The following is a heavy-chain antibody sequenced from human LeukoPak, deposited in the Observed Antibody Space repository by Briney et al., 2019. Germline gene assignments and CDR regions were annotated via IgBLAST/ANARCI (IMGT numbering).Heavy chain of an antibody. CDR1: GGSISSYY. CDR3: ARGGRTGTVDY. V-gene: IGHV4-59*01. Sequence: PSETLSLTCTVSGGSISSYYCSWIRQPPGKGLEWIGYIYYSVSTNYNPPLKSRVTISVDTSKNQFSLKLSSVTAADTAVYYCARGGRTGTVDYWGQGTLVTVSS. CDR2: IYYSVST. J-gene: IGHJ4*02. D-gene: IGHD1-7*01.